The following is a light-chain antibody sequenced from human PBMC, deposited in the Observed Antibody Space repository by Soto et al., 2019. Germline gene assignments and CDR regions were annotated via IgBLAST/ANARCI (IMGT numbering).Light chain of an antibody. Sequence: EIVLTQSPATLSSFPGDRVTLSCRASQAVNTRLAWYQHKPGQAPRLLIYLTSNRAAGIPARFSGSGSETDFTLTISDVEPEDFAVYYCQQRQSWPRTVGQGTKLEI. CDR3: QQRQSWPRT. V-gene: IGKV3-11*01. J-gene: IGKJ1*01. CDR2: LTS. CDR1: QAVNTR.